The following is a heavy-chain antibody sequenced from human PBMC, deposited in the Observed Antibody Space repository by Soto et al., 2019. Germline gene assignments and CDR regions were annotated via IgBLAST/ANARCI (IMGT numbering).Heavy chain of an antibody. CDR1: GFTFSSYA. CDR3: ARDRGGSSMDV. Sequence: QVQLVESGGGVVQPGRSLRLSCAASGFTFSSYAMHWVRQAPGKGLEWVAAISYDGSNKYYADSVKGRFTISRDNSKNTLYLQMNSLRAEDTAVYYCARDRGGSSMDVWGQGTTVTVSS. J-gene: IGHJ6*02. D-gene: IGHD6-6*01. V-gene: IGHV3-30-3*01. CDR2: ISYDGSNK.